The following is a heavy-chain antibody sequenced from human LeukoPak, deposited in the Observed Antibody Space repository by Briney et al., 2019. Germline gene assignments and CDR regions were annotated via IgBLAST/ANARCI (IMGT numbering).Heavy chain of an antibody. Sequence: GGSLRLSCAASGFTFSTFAMIWVRQPPGKGLEWVSSIFPSGGEIHYADSVKGRFTISRDNSKSTLSLQMNSLRAEDTAIYYCATYRQVQVPFECWGQGTLVTVS. D-gene: IGHD5-18*01. J-gene: IGHJ4*02. CDR1: GFTFSTFA. V-gene: IGHV3-23*01. CDR3: ATYRQVQVPFEC. CDR2: IFPSGGEI.